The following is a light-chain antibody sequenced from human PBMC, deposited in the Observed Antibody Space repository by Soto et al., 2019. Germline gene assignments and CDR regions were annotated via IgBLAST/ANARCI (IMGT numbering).Light chain of an antibody. Sequence: QSALTQPRSVSGSPGQSVTISCTGTSSDVGAYNYVSWYQHHPGKAPKYMIYDVSKRPSGVPDRFSGSKSGNTASLTISGLQAEDEADYYCSSFTSRFTFVFGTGTKVTVL. CDR2: DVS. CDR1: SSDVGAYNY. V-gene: IGLV2-11*01. CDR3: SSFTSRFTFV. J-gene: IGLJ1*01.